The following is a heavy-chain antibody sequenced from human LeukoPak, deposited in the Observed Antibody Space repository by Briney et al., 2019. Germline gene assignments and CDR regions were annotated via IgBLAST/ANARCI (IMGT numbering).Heavy chain of an antibody. J-gene: IGHJ5*02. CDR1: GGSFSGYY. V-gene: IGHV4-34*01. CDR2: INHSGST. CDR3: AREGRGYSGYAPTRRAWFDP. D-gene: IGHD5-12*01. Sequence: PSETLSLTCAVYGGSFSGYYWSWIRQPPGKGLEWIGEINHSGSTNYNTSLTGRVTISVDTSKNQFSLKLSSVTAADTAVYYCAREGRGYSGYAPTRRAWFDPWGQGTLVTASP.